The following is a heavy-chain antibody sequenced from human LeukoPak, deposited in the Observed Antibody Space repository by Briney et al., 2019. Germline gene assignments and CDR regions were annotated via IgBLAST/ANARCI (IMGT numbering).Heavy chain of an antibody. D-gene: IGHD2-2*01. CDR1: GGSFSGYY. V-gene: IGHV4-34*01. Sequence: SETLSLTCAVYGGSFSGYYWSWIRQPPGKGLEWIGEINHSGSTNYNLSLKSRVTISVDTSKNQYSLKLSSVTAADTAVYYCARGGYCSSSSCSKLMDFWGKGTTVTVSS. J-gene: IGHJ6*04. CDR2: INHSGST. CDR3: ARGGYCSSSSCSKLMDF.